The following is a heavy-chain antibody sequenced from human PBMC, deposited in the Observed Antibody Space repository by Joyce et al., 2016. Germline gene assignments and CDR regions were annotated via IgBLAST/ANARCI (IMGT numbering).Heavy chain of an antibody. CDR1: GFTFSADW. CDR3: ARNRGWFKYDT. V-gene: IGHV3-7*04. D-gene: IGHD2/OR15-2a*01. Sequence: EVQLVESGGGFVPPGGSLRLSCAASGFTFSADWMDWVRQTPGKGLEWVANINPDGNEKYYVASVKGRFTISRDNAKNTLDLQMNSLRVEDTAVYFCARNRGWFKYDTWGQGTKVTVSS. CDR2: INPDGNEK. J-gene: IGHJ3*02.